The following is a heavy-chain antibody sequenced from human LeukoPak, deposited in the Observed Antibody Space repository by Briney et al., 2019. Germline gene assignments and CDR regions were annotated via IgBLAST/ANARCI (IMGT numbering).Heavy chain of an antibody. Sequence: GGSLRLSCVASGLPIADFAMHWVRQAPGKGLERVSLISGDGVSTFYADSGKGRFSISRDNSKNSLYLEMNSLRTEDAAMYYCAKESGKFDYWGQGTLVAVSS. CDR1: GLPIADFA. CDR3: AKESGKFDY. V-gene: IGHV3-43*02. J-gene: IGHJ4*02. CDR2: ISGDGVST.